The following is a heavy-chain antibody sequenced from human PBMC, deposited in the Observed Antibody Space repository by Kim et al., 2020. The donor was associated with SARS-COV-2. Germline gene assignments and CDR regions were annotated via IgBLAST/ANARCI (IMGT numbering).Heavy chain of an antibody. J-gene: IGHJ4*02. CDR2: YN. Sequence: YNDYAVTVKSRITLNPDTSKNQFSLQLNSVTPEDTAVYYCARDSEHPFDYWGQGTLVTVSS. V-gene: IGHV6-1*01. CDR3: ARDSEHPFDY.